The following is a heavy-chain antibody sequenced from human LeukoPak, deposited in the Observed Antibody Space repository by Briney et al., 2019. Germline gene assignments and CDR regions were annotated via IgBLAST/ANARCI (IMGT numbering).Heavy chain of an antibody. Sequence: ASVKVSCKASGYTFSGTGWYLYWLRQAPGQGLECMGWIYPNNGATAYAQKFQGRVAMTRDTSITAAYMELSRLRPDDTAVYYCARDGPAQMVDFDYWGQGTLVTVSS. J-gene: IGHJ4*02. CDR2: IYPNNGAT. CDR3: ARDGPAQMVDFDY. V-gene: IGHV1-2*02. CDR1: GYTFSGTGWY. D-gene: IGHD3-10*01.